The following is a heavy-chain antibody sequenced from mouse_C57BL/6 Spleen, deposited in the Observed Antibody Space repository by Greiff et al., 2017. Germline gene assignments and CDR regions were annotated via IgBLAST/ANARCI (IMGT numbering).Heavy chain of an antibody. J-gene: IGHJ4*01. CDR2: IDPSDSYT. CDR3: ASYYGNSGMDY. Sequence: VQLQQPGAELVMPGASVKLSCKASGYTFTSYWMHWVKQRPGQGLEWIGEIDPSDSYTNYNQKFKGKSTLTVDKSSSTAYMQLSSLTSADSAVYYCASYYGNSGMDYWGQGTSVTVSS. V-gene: IGHV1-69*01. CDR1: GYTFTSYW. D-gene: IGHD2-1*01.